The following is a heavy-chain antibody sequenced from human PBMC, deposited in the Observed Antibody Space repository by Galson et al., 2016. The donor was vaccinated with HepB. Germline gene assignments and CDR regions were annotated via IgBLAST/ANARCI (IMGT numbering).Heavy chain of an antibody. D-gene: IGHD3-3*01. V-gene: IGHV3-30-3*01. CDR2: ISYDGSNK. Sequence: SLRLSCAASGFTFSSYAMYWVRQAPGKGLEWVAVISYDGSNKYYADSVKGRFTISRDNSKNTLYLQMNSLRAEDTAVYYCARGRRYDFWSGHPPFDYWGQGTLVTVSS. CDR3: ARGRRYDFWSGHPPFDY. CDR1: GFTFSSYA. J-gene: IGHJ4*02.